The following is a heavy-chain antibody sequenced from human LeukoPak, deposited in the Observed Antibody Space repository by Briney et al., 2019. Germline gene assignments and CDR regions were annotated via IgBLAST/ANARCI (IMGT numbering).Heavy chain of an antibody. CDR1: GFSFSSYA. CDR3: ARGPYHSGSYYVALDY. D-gene: IGHD1-26*01. J-gene: IGHJ4*02. Sequence: LPGRSLRLSCAASGFSFSSYAMHWVREAPGKGLEWVAVISYDGSNKYYADSVKGRFTISRDNSKNTLYLQMNSLRAEDTAVYYCARGPYHSGSYYVALDYWGQGTLVTVCS. V-gene: IGHV3-30-3*01. CDR2: ISYDGSNK.